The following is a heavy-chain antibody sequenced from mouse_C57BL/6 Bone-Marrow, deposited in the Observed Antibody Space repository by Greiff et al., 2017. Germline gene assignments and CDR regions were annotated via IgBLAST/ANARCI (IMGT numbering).Heavy chain of an antibody. CDR1: GYTFTSYW. Sequence: QVQLQQPGAELVKPGASVKLSCKASGYTFTSYWMHWVKQRPGQGLEWIGMIHPNSGSTNYNEKFKSKATLTVDKSSRTAYMQRSSLTSEDSAVYYCASGGPSFAYWGQGTLVTVSA. J-gene: IGHJ3*01. CDR3: ASGGPSFAY. V-gene: IGHV1-64*01. CDR2: IHPNSGST.